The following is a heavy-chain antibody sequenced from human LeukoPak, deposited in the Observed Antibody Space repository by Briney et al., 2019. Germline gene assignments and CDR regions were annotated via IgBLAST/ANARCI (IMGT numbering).Heavy chain of an antibody. CDR3: AREGAGWLQSYNYFDY. Sequence: GGSLRLSCAASGVTFSSDGMHGGRQAPGKGLEWGAFIRYDGSKKYYADSVKGRFPISRDNSKNTLYLQMNSLRAEDTAVYYCAREGAGWLQSYNYFDYWGQGTLVTVSS. D-gene: IGHD5-24*01. CDR2: IRYDGSKK. J-gene: IGHJ4*02. CDR1: GVTFSSDG. V-gene: IGHV3-30*02.